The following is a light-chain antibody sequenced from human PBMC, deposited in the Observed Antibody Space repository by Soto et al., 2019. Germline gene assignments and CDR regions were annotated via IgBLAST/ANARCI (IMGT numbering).Light chain of an antibody. CDR1: QSISSY. J-gene: IGKJ4*01. Sequence: EVVLTQSPATLSSSPGERATLSCRASQSISSYLAWYQQKSGQAPRLLIYDASDRATGIPARFRGSGSGTDFTLTISSLEPEDFAVYYCQQRSNWPLTFGGGTKVEIK. CDR2: DAS. CDR3: QQRSNWPLT. V-gene: IGKV3-11*01.